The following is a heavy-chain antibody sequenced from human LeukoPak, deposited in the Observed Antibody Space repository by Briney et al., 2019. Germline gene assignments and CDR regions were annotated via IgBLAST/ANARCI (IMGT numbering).Heavy chain of an antibody. CDR1: GFTFSNYW. V-gene: IGHV3-7*01. D-gene: IGHD1-26*01. Sequence: GGSLRLSCAASGFTFSNYWMSWVRQAPGKGLEWVANIKQDGSDIYYVDSVKGRFTISRDNAKNSLYLQMNSLRAEDTAVYYCTSSGTYAFDCWGQGTLVTVSS. CDR2: IKQDGSDI. J-gene: IGHJ4*02. CDR3: TSSGTYAFDC.